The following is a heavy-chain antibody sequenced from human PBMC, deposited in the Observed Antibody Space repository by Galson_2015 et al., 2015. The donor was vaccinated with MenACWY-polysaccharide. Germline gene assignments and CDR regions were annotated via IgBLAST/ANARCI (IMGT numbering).Heavy chain of an antibody. CDR2: IYYSGST. CDR1: GDSITNGGYF. D-gene: IGHD2/OR15-2a*01. V-gene: IGHV4-61*08. CDR3: ARQISTYMDV. Sequence: ETLSLTCAVSGDSITNGGYFWSWIRQPPGKGLEWIGYIYYSGSTNYNPSLKSRVTISVDTSKNQFSLKLSSVTAADTAVYYCARQISTYMDVWGKGTTVTVSS. J-gene: IGHJ6*03.